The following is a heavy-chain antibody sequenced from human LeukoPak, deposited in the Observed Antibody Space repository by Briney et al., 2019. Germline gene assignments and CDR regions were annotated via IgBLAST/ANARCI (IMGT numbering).Heavy chain of an antibody. J-gene: IGHJ6*03. CDR1: GGSISSSSYY. V-gene: IGHV4-39*07. D-gene: IGHD3-16*01. CDR3: ARVTEGPDYYYYNNMDV. CDR2: IYYSGST. Sequence: SETLSLTCTVSGGSISSSSYYWGWIRQPPGKGLEWIGSIYYSGSTYYNPSLKSRVTISVDTSKNQFSLKLSSVTAADTAVYYCARVTEGPDYYYYNNMDVWGKGTTVTVS.